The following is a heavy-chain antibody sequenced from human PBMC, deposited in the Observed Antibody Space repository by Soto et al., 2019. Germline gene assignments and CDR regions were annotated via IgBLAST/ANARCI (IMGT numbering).Heavy chain of an antibody. V-gene: IGHV1-69*13. Sequence: SVKVSCKASGGTFSSYAISWVRQAPGQGLEWMGGIIPIFGTANYAQKFQGRVTITADESTSTAYMELSSLRSEDTAVYYCARVTTSLSLDAFDIWGQGTMVTVSS. CDR1: GGTFSSYA. J-gene: IGHJ3*02. CDR2: IIPIFGTA. D-gene: IGHD4-4*01. CDR3: ARVTTSLSLDAFDI.